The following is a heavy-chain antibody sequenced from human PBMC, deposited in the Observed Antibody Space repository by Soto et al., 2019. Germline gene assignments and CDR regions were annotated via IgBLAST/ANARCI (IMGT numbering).Heavy chain of an antibody. Sequence: PGESLKISCKASGYKFMNYWIGWVRQMPGKGLEWMGVIYPADSDTRYSPSFHGQATISADKSISTAYLQWSSLKASDTAMYFCERVKLATNPPADYWGQGTLVTVSS. V-gene: IGHV5-51*01. CDR3: ERVKLATNPPADY. J-gene: IGHJ4*02. CDR2: IYPADSDT. CDR1: GYKFMNYW.